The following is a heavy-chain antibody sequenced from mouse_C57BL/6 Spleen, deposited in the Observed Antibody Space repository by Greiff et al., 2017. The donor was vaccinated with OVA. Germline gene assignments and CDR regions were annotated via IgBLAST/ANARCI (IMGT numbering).Heavy chain of an antibody. CDR2: IIPSNGGT. Sequence: QVQLQQPGTELVKPGASLKLSCKPSGYTFTSYGMHWVKQSPGQGLEWIGNIIPSNGGTNYNEKFKSKATLTVDKSSSTAYMQLSSLTSEDSAVYYCARQLLRSYFDYWGQGTTLTVSS. CDR3: ARQLLRSYFDY. J-gene: IGHJ2*01. D-gene: IGHD1-1*01. V-gene: IGHV1-53*01. CDR1: GYTFTSYG.